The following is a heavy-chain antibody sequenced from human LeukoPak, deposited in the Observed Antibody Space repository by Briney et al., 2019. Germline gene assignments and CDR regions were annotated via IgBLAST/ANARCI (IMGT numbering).Heavy chain of an antibody. V-gene: IGHV3-48*03. CDR1: GFTFSSYE. CDR3: ARISEDDDAFDI. J-gene: IGHJ3*02. CDR2: ISSSGSTI. D-gene: IGHD2/OR15-2a*01. Sequence: GGSLRLSCAASGFTFSSYEMNWVRQAPGKGLEWVSYISSSGSTIYYADSVKGRFTISRDNAKNSLYLQMNSLRAEDTAVYYCARISEDDDAFDIWSQGTMVTVSS.